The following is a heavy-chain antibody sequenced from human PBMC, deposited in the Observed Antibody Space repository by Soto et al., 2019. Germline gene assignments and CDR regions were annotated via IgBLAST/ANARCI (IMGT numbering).Heavy chain of an antibody. CDR1: GFSFSGYF. V-gene: IGHV3-11*01. CDR2: ISSSGDAT. J-gene: IGHJ4*02. CDR3: ARVPVTKLDY. D-gene: IGHD2-8*01. Sequence: GSLRLSCAASGFSFSGYFMGWIRQAPGKGPEWLSYISSSGDATHYADSVKGRFTISRDNAKNSLYLQMNGLRAEDTAVYYCARVPVTKLDYWGQGTLVTVSS.